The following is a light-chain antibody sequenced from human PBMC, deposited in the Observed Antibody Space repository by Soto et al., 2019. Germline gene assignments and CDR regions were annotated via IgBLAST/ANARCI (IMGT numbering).Light chain of an antibody. Sequence: DIQMTQSPSSLSASVGDRVTITCRASQSISTYLNWYQLKPGRAPKFLIYVASSLQSGVPSRFSGSASGTDFTLTISSLQPEDFATYYCQQSYEAPFTFGQGTKLEI. CDR2: VAS. V-gene: IGKV1-39*01. CDR3: QQSYEAPFT. CDR1: QSISTY. J-gene: IGKJ2*01.